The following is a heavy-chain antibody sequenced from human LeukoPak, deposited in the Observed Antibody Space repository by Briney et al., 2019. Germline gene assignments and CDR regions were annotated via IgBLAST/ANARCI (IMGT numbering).Heavy chain of an antibody. CDR2: IYPGDSDT. V-gene: IGHV5-51*01. Sequence: GESLQIPCQGSGYSFTSYWIGWVRQLPGKGLEWMGIIYPGDSDTRYSPSFQGQVTISADKSISTAYLQWSSLKASDTAMYYCARTGSKFRYLDYWGQGTLVTVSS. CDR3: ARTGSKFRYLDY. CDR1: GYSFTSYW. D-gene: IGHD2-21*01. J-gene: IGHJ4*02.